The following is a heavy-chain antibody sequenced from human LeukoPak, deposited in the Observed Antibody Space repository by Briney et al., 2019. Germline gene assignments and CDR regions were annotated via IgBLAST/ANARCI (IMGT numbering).Heavy chain of an antibody. J-gene: IGHJ4*02. V-gene: IGHV3-30*18. CDR1: GFTFSSYG. CDR3: AKLLTGGYSYGQNDC. D-gene: IGHD5-18*01. CDR2: ISYDGSNK. Sequence: HPGGSLRLSCAASGFTFSSYGMHWVRQAPGKGLEWVAVISYDGSNKYYADSVKGRFTISRDNSKNTLYLQMNSLRAEDTAVYYCAKLLTGGYSYGQNDCWGQGTLVTVSS.